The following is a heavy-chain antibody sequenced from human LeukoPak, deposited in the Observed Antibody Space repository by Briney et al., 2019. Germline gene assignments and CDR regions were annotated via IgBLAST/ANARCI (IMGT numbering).Heavy chain of an antibody. J-gene: IGHJ6*03. CDR1: GFSFKKYG. CDR3: AKDHLEVTTIYYYMDV. Sequence: PGGSLRLSCTASGFSFKKYGIHWVRQAPGKGLEWVTFMQYGGSDKLYADSVKGRFTISRDNSKNTVYLQMNSLRAEDTAVYYCAKDHLEVTTIYYYMDVWGKGTTVTVSS. V-gene: IGHV3-30*02. CDR2: MQYGGSDK. D-gene: IGHD4-17*01.